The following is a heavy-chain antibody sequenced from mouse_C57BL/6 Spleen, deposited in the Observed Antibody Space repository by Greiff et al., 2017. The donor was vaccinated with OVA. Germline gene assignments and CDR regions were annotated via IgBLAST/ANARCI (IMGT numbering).Heavy chain of an antibody. CDR2: IDPSDSYT. CDR1: GYTFTSYW. J-gene: IGHJ4*01. Sequence: QVQLQQPGAELVKPGASVKLSCKASGYTFTSYWMQWVKQRPGQGLEWIGEIDPSDSYTNYNQKFKGKATLTVDTSSSKAYMQLSSLTSEDSAVYYCARSEVYYGNYNAMDYWGQGTSVTVSS. V-gene: IGHV1-50*01. D-gene: IGHD2-1*01. CDR3: ARSEVYYGNYNAMDY.